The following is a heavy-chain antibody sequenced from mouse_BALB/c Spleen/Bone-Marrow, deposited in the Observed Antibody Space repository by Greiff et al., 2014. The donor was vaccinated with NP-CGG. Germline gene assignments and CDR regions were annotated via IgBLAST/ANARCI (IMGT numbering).Heavy chain of an antibody. D-gene: IGHD1-1*01. V-gene: IGHV14-3*02. Sequence: VQLQQPGAELVKPGASVKLSCTASGFNIKDTYMHWVKQRPEQGLEWIGRIDPANGNTKYDPKFQGKATITADTSSSTAYLQLSSLASEDTAVYYCASYYYGSYGFAYWGQGTLVTVSA. CDR1: GFNIKDTY. J-gene: IGHJ3*01. CDR3: ASYYYGSYGFAY. CDR2: IDPANGNT.